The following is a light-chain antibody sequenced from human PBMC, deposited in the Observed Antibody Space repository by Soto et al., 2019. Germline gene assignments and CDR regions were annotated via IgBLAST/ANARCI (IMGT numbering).Light chain of an antibody. CDR3: LLYYGGQLGV. Sequence: QAVVTQEPSLTVSPGGTVTLTCATSTGAVTSGYYPNWFQQKPGQAPRALIYSTNNKYSWTPARFSGSLLVGKAALTLSGVQPEDEADYYCLLYYGGQLGVFGVGTNLTVL. J-gene: IGLJ2*01. V-gene: IGLV7-43*01. CDR1: TGAVTSGYY. CDR2: STN.